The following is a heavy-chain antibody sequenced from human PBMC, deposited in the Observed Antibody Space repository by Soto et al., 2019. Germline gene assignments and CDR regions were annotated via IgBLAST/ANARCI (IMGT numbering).Heavy chain of an antibody. V-gene: IGHV3-23*01. CDR3: VKGAWLDY. J-gene: IGHJ4*02. CDR1: GFTFSTFD. CDR2: MRGTAGST. Sequence: EVQLLESGGGLVQPGGSLRLSCAASGFTFSTFDMTCVRQAPGKGLEWVSLMRGTAGSTYYADSVKGRFTISRDNSKNTLYLQMNSLRAEDTAVYFCVKGAWLDYWGQGNMVTVSS.